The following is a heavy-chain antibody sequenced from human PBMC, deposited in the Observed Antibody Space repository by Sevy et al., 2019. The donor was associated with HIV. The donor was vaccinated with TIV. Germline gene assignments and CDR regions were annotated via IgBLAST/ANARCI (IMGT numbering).Heavy chain of an antibody. D-gene: IGHD3-22*01. Sequence: GGSLRLSCAASGFTFSSYVMSWVRQAPGKGLEWVSAISGSGGSTYYADSVKGRFTISRDNSKNTLYLQMNSLRAEDTAVYYCAKDPNYYDSSGSYWGQGTLVTVSS. J-gene: IGHJ4*02. V-gene: IGHV3-23*01. CDR3: AKDPNYYDSSGSY. CDR2: ISGSGGST. CDR1: GFTFSSYV.